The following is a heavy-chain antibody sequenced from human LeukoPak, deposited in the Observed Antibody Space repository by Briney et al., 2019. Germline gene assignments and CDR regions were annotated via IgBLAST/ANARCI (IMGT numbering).Heavy chain of an antibody. CDR3: ARDGFTYGTGFDY. Sequence: SETLSLTCTVSGGSISSYYWTWIRQPPGKGLEWIGYIYYSGSTNYNPSLKSRVTTSVDTSKNQFSLKLSSVTAADTAVYYCARDGFTYGTGFDYWGQGTLVTVSS. CDR2: IYYSGST. J-gene: IGHJ4*02. D-gene: IGHD3-10*01. V-gene: IGHV4-59*01. CDR1: GGSISSYY.